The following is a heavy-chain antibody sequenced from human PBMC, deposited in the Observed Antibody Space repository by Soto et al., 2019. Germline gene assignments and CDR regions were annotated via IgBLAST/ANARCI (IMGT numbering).Heavy chain of an antibody. V-gene: IGHV3-30-3*01. J-gene: IGHJ3*02. D-gene: IGHD3-3*01. CDR1: GFTFSSYA. CDR2: ISYDGSNK. CDR3: ARVPFSTPNGYDFWSGYSDDAFDI. Sequence: GGSLRLSCAASGFTFSSYAMHWVRQSPGKGLEWVAVISYDGSNKYYADSVKGRFTISRDNSKNTLYLQMTSLRAEDTAVYYCARVPFSTPNGYDFWSGYSDDAFDIWGQGTMVTVSS.